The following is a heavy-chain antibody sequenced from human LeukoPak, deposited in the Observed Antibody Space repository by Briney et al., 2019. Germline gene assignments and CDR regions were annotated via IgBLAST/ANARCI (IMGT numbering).Heavy chain of an antibody. CDR3: ARDSRSHKLVGATGERYGMDV. Sequence: KPSETLSLTCAVSGGSISSSNWWSWVRQPPGEGLGWIGEIYHSGSTNYNPSLKSRVTISVDKSKNQFSLKLSSVTAADTAVYYCARDSRSHKLVGATGERYGMDVWGQGTTVTVSS. V-gene: IGHV4-4*02. D-gene: IGHD1-26*01. CDR1: GGSISSSNW. J-gene: IGHJ6*02. CDR2: IYHSGST.